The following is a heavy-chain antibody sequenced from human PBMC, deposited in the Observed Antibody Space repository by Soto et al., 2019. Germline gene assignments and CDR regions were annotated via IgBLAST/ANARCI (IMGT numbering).Heavy chain of an antibody. CDR3: AREKRANGYFEY. J-gene: IGHJ4*02. Sequence: EVQLVESGGGLVQTGGSLRLSCAASGFTFSAYWMSWVRQARGKGLEWVANIKQAGSEKYYVDSVNGRFIISRDDAKNSLFLQVNSLRVEDTAVYYCAREKRANGYFEYWGQGTLVTVSS. CDR1: GFTFSAYW. CDR2: IKQAGSEK. D-gene: IGHD6-25*01. V-gene: IGHV3-7*01.